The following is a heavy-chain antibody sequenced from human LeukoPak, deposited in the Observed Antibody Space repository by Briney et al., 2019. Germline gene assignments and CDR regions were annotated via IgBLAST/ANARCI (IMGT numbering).Heavy chain of an antibody. CDR1: GGSFSGYY. CDR2: INHSGST. CDR3: ARGHFSDAFDI. V-gene: IGHV4-34*01. J-gene: IGHJ3*02. Sequence: KPSETLSLTCAVYGGSFSGYYWSWIRQPPGKGLEWIGEINHSGSTNYNPSLKSRVTISVDTSKNQFSLKLSSVTAADTAVYYCARGHFSDAFDIWGQGTMVTASS.